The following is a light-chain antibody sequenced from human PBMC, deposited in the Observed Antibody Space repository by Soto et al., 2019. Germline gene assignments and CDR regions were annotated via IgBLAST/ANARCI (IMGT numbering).Light chain of an antibody. Sequence: QPVLTQSSSVSASLGSSVKLTCTLSSGHSTYIIAWHQQQPGKAPRYLMKLEGSGSYNTGSGVPDRFSGSSSGADRYLTLSNLQSEDEADYYCETWDINTRVFGGGTKVTVL. V-gene: IGLV4-60*03. J-gene: IGLJ3*02. CDR3: ETWDINTRV. CDR2: LEGSGSY. CDR1: SGHSTYI.